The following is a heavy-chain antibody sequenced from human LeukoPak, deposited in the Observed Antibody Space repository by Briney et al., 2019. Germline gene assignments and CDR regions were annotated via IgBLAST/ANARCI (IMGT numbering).Heavy chain of an antibody. CDR1: GFTFSSYS. D-gene: IGHD6-13*01. J-gene: IGHJ5*02. CDR3: ARSIAAAGTENWFDP. CDR2: ISSSSSYI. Sequence: GGSLRLSCAASGFTFSSYSINWVRQAPGKGLEWVSSISSSSSYIYYADSVKGRFTISRDNAKNSLYLQMNSLRAEDTAVYYCARSIAAAGTENWFDPWGQGTLVTVSS. V-gene: IGHV3-21*01.